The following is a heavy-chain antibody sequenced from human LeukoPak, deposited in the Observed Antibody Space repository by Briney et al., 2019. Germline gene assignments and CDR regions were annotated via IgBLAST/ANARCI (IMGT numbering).Heavy chain of an antibody. CDR2: ISNDGNNK. CDR3: ARPDDSESFYRANHY. CDR1: GFSFNSYP. D-gene: IGHD3-10*01. Sequence: GGSLRLSCAASGFSFNSYPMHWVRQAPGMGLEWVAVISNDGNNKYYADSVKGRFTISGDNSNNTLSLQMNGLRVEDTAVYYCARPDDSESFYRANHYWGRGTLVTVS. V-gene: IGHV3-30*04. J-gene: IGHJ4*02.